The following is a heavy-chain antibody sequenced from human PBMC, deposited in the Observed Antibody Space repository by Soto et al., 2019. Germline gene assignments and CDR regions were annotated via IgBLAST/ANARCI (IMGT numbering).Heavy chain of an antibody. D-gene: IGHD3-3*01. CDR1: GYSFTIYW. Sequence: PGESLKISCKGSGYSFTIYWIGWVRQMPGKGLEWMGIIYPGDSDTRYSPSFQGQVTISADKSISTAYLQWSSLKASDTAMYYCAKGPVLRFLEWLSGPDYWGQGTLVTVSS. J-gene: IGHJ4*02. CDR2: IYPGDSDT. V-gene: IGHV5-51*01. CDR3: AKGPVLRFLEWLSGPDY.